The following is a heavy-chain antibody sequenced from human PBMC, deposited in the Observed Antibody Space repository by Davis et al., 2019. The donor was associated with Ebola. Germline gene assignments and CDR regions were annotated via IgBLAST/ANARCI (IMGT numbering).Heavy chain of an antibody. V-gene: IGHV4-34*01. CDR3: ARDRGWELLAYFDY. Sequence: SETLSLTCTVSGGSISSYYWSWIRQPPGKGLEWIGEINHSGSTNYNPSLKSRVTISGDTSKNQFSLKLSSVTAADTAVYYCARDRGWELLAYFDYWGQGTLVTVSS. D-gene: IGHD1-26*01. CDR2: INHSGST. J-gene: IGHJ4*02. CDR1: GGSISSYY.